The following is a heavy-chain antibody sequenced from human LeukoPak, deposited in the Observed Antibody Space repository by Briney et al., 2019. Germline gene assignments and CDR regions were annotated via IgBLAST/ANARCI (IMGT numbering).Heavy chain of an antibody. CDR1: GGSFSGYY. Sequence: SETLSLTCAVYGGSFSGYYWSWIRQPPGKGLEWIGEINHSGSTNYNPSLKSRVTISVDTSRNQFSLKLSSVTAADTAVYYCARDLNSPGGFGFDPWGQGTLVTVSS. D-gene: IGHD3-16*01. CDR3: ARDLNSPGGFGFDP. V-gene: IGHV4-34*01. J-gene: IGHJ5*02. CDR2: INHSGST.